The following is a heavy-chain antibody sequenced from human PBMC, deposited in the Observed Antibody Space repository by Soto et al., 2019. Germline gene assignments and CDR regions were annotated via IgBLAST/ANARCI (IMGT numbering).Heavy chain of an antibody. D-gene: IGHD5-18*01. J-gene: IGHJ4*02. CDR2: IKSKGDGETA. Sequence: VGSLRLSCAASGLTFSNVWMTWVRQAPGKGLEWVGRIKSKGDGETADVAAPVKARSTISRDDSKNTVFLDMNSLKSEDTALYYCAITAMINRDSSTSFDYWGRGTQVTVSS. CDR3: AITAMINRDSSTSFDY. V-gene: IGHV3-15*01. CDR1: GLTFSNVW.